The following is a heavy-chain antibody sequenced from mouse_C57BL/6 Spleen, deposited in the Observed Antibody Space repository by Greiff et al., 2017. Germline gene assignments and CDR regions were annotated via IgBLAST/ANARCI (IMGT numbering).Heavy chain of an antibody. J-gene: IGHJ2*01. V-gene: IGHV1-82*01. CDR3: ARGGITTVVATKDY. D-gene: IGHD1-1*01. Sequence: QVQLKESGPELVKPGASVKISCKASGYAFSSSWMNWVKQRPGKGLEWIGRIYPGDGDTTYNGKFKGKATLTADKSSSTAYMHLSSLTSEDSAVYFCARGGITTVVATKDYGGQGTTLTVSS. CDR1: GYAFSSSW. CDR2: IYPGDGDT.